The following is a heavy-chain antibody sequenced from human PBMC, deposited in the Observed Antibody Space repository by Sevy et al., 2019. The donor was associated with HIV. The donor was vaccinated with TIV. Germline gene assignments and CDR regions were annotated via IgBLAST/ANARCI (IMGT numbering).Heavy chain of an antibody. D-gene: IGHD2-15*01. CDR1: GFTFSNAW. Sequence: GGSLRLSCAASGFTFSNAWMSWVRQAPGKGLEWVGRIKSKTDGGTTDYASPVKGRFTISRDDSKNTLYLQMNRLKTEDTAVYYCTTDDLTEHYCSGGSCYYDYWGQGTLVTVSS. J-gene: IGHJ4*02. V-gene: IGHV3-15*01. CDR2: IKSKTDGGTT. CDR3: TTDDLTEHYCSGGSCYYDY.